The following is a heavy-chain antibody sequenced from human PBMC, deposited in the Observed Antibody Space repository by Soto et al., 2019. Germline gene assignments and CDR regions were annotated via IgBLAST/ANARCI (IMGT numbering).Heavy chain of an antibody. CDR3: ARGNGSVVVPAGQYNWFDP. J-gene: IGHJ5*02. V-gene: IGHV1-8*01. CDR1: GYTFTSYD. CDR2: MNPNSGNT. D-gene: IGHD2-2*01. Sequence: ASVKVSCKASGYTFTSYDINWVRQATGQGLEWMGWMNPNSGNTGYAQKFQGRVTMTRNTSISTAYIELSSLRSEDTAVYYCARGNGSVVVPAGQYNWFDPWGQGTLVTVSS.